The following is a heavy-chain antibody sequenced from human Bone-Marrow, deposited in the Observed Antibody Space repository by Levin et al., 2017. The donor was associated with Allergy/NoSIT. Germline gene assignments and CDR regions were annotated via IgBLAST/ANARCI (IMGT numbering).Heavy chain of an antibody. CDR2: ISSSSDYI. CDR1: GFTLRNNY. V-gene: IGHV3-11*05. Sequence: GGSLRLSCAASGFTLRNNYMSWIRQAAGKGLEWVSYISSSSDYINYADSVKGRFTISRDNAKNSLYLQMNSLRAEDTAVYYCAREGTIGAAALDAFDIWGQGTMVTVSS. D-gene: IGHD6-13*01. CDR3: AREGTIGAAALDAFDI. J-gene: IGHJ3*02.